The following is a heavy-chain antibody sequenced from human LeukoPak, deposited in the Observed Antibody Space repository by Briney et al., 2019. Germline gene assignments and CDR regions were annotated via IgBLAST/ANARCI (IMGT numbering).Heavy chain of an antibody. CDR3: ARAEAVAGVDY. D-gene: IGHD6-19*01. V-gene: IGHV4-59*02. CDR1: GVSVSTLY. CDR2: IYYSGST. Sequence: SETLSLTCTVSGVSVSTLYWSWIRQPPGKGLEWIGYIYYSGSTNYNPSLKSRVTISVDKSKNQLFLKLRSVTAAGTAVYYWARAEAVAGVDYWGQGTLVTVSS. J-gene: IGHJ4*02.